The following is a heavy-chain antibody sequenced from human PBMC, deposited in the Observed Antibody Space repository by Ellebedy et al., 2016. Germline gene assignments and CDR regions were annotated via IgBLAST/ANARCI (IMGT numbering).Heavy chain of an antibody. V-gene: IGHV4-59*12. J-gene: IGHJ4*02. CDR3: ARDNYYGSGSYFFDY. CDR2: IYYSGST. D-gene: IGHD3-10*01. CDR1: GGSISSYY. Sequence: SETLSLTCTVSGGSISSYYWSWIRQPPGKGLEWIGYIYYSGSTNYNPSLKSRVTISVDTSKNQFSLKLSSVTAADTAVYYCARDNYYGSGSYFFDYWGQGTLVTVSS.